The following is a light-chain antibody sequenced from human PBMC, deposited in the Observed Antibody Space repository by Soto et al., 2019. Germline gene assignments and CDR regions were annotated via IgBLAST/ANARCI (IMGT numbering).Light chain of an antibody. Sequence: QSVLTQPPSVSGAPGQRVTISCAGSSSNIGAGYNVHWYQQLPGTAPNLLIYGNNNRPSGVPDRFSGSKSGTSASLAITGLQAEDEADYYCQSYDSSLSGHYVFGTGTKVTVL. J-gene: IGLJ1*01. V-gene: IGLV1-40*01. CDR2: GNN. CDR3: QSYDSSLSGHYV. CDR1: SSNIGAGYN.